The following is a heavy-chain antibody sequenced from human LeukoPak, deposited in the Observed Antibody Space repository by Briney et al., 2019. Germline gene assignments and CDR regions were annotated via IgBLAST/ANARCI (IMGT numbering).Heavy chain of an antibody. D-gene: IGHD1-26*01. J-gene: IGHJ4*02. CDR2: ISGSGGST. CDR1: GFTFSSYA. V-gene: IGHV3-23*01. CDR3: AKDSSGSYPAGWHPRVSSPDY. Sequence: GESLRLSCAASGFTFSSYAMSWVRQAPGKGLEWVSAISGSGGSTYYADSVKGRFTISRDNSKNTLYLQMNSLRAEDTAVYYCAKDSSGSYPAGWHPRVSSPDYWGQGTLVTVSS.